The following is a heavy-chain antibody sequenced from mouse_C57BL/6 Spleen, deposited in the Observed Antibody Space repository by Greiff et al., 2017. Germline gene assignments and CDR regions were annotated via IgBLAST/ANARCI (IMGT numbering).Heavy chain of an antibody. Sequence: EVQLVESGPGLVKPSQSLSLTCSVTGYSITSGYYWNWIRQFPGNKLEWMGYISYDGSNNYNPSLKNRISITRDTSKNQFFLKLNSVTTEDTATYYCAREGLGLYFDYWGQGTTLTVSS. J-gene: IGHJ2*01. CDR2: ISYDGSN. V-gene: IGHV3-6*01. CDR1: GYSITSGYY. CDR3: AREGLGLYFDY. D-gene: IGHD4-1*01.